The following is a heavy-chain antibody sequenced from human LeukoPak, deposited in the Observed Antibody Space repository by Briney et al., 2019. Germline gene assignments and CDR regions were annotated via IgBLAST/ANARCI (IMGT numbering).Heavy chain of an antibody. V-gene: IGHV7-4-1*02. CDR2: INTNTGNP. D-gene: IGHD1-26*01. CDR1: GYTFSSYG. J-gene: IGHJ4*02. CDR3: ARTASGNYGTFDY. Sequence: ASVNVSCKASGYTFSSYGMHWVRQAPGQGLEWMGWINTNTGNPTYAQGFTGRFVFSLDTSVSTAYLQISSLKAEDIAVYYCARTASGNYGTFDYWGQGTPVTVSS.